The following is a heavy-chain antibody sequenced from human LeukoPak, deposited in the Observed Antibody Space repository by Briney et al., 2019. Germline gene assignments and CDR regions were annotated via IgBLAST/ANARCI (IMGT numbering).Heavy chain of an antibody. CDR2: IYYSGST. Sequence: PSETLSLTCAVSGYSISSRNWWGWIRQPPGKGLEWIGYIYYSGSTNYNPSLKSRVTISVDTSKNQFSLKLSSVTAADTAVYYCAREVAAAGTPYNWFDPWGQGTLVTVSS. V-gene: IGHV4-28*03. J-gene: IGHJ5*02. CDR1: GYSISSRNW. CDR3: AREVAAAGTPYNWFDP. D-gene: IGHD6-13*01.